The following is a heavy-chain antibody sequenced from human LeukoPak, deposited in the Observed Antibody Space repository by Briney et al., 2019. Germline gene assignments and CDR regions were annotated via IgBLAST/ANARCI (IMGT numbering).Heavy chain of an antibody. D-gene: IGHD4-23*01. Sequence: QPGRSLRLSCAASGFTFSSYGMHWVRQAPGKGLEWVAVISYDGSNKYYADSVKGRFTISRDNSKNTLYLQMNSLRAEDTAVYYCAKDPHGGNSYYFDYRGQGTLVTVSS. CDR1: GFTFSSYG. CDR3: AKDPHGGNSYYFDY. J-gene: IGHJ4*02. CDR2: ISYDGSNK. V-gene: IGHV3-30*18.